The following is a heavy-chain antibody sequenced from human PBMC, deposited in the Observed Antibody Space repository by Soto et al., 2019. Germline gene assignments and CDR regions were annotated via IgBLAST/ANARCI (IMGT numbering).Heavy chain of an antibody. J-gene: IGHJ4*02. CDR1: GGSIYTYY. V-gene: IGHV4-59*01. CDR2: ISDGGST. CDR3: AREIYDYVWGSYRYTGYFDY. Sequence: SETLSLTCNVSGGSIYTYYWNWIRQSPGKGLEWIGYISDGGSTNYNPSLKSRVTISVDTSKKQVSLKLSSVTAADAAVYYCAREIYDYVWGSYRYTGYFDYWGQGTLVTVSS. D-gene: IGHD3-16*02.